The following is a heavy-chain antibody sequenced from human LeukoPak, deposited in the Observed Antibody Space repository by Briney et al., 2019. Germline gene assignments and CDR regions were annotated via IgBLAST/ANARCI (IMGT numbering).Heavy chain of an antibody. CDR3: ARDEAAVAGFDY. V-gene: IGHV1-2*06. D-gene: IGHD6-19*01. CDR2: INPNSGDT. Sequence: ASVKVSCKASGYTFTGYYMHWVRQAPGQGLEWMGRINPNSGDTNYVQKFQGRVTMTRDTSISTAYMELSRLRSDDTAVYYCARDEAAVAGFDYWGQGTLVTVSS. J-gene: IGHJ4*02. CDR1: GYTFTGYY.